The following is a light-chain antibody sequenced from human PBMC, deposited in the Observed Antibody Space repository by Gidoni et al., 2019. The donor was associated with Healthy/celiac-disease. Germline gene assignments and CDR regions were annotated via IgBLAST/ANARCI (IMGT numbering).Light chain of an antibody. CDR3: QQYNSYLLT. J-gene: IGKJ4*01. Sequence: DIQMTHSPSTLSASVGDRVTITCRASQSISSWLAWYQQKPGKAPKLLTYKASSLESGVPSRFSGSGSGTEFTLTISSLQPDDFATYYCQQYNSYLLTFGGGTKVEIK. CDR2: KAS. CDR1: QSISSW. V-gene: IGKV1-5*03.